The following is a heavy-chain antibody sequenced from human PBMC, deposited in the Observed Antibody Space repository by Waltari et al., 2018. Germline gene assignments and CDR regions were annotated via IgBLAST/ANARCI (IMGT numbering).Heavy chain of an antibody. V-gene: IGHV3-53*01. Sequence: EVQLVESGGGLIKPGGSLRLSCAASGFTVSSTYLSWVRQAPGKGLEWVSVIYSGGSTYYADSVKGRFTISRDNSKNTLYLQMNSLRAEDTAVYYCARARSGWPFDYWGQGTLVTVSS. CDR1: GFTVSSTY. D-gene: IGHD6-19*01. CDR2: IYSGGST. J-gene: IGHJ4*02. CDR3: ARARSGWPFDY.